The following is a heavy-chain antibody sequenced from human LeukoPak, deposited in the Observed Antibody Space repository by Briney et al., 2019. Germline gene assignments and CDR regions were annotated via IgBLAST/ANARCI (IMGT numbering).Heavy chain of an antibody. CDR2: IKQDGSEK. Sequence: GGSLRLSCAASGFTFSSYWMSWVRQAPGKGLEWVANIKQDGSEKYYVDCVKGRFTISRDNAKNSLYLQMNSLRAEDTAVYYCARDRFDGLGYYYGMDVWGQGTTVTVSS. CDR1: GFTFSSYW. CDR3: ARDRFDGLGYYYGMDV. V-gene: IGHV3-7*03. D-gene: IGHD2-8*01. J-gene: IGHJ6*02.